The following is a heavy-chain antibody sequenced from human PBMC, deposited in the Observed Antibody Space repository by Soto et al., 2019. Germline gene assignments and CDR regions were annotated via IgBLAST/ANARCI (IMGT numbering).Heavy chain of an antibody. CDR2: IYYSGST. CDR1: GGSISSSSYY. Sequence: SETLSLTCTVSGGSISSSSYYWGWIRQPPGEGLEWIGSIYYSGSTYYNPSLKSRVTISVGTSKNQFSLKLSSVTAADTAVYYCARESIVMDLAASYFDYWGQGTLVTAPQ. CDR3: ARESIVMDLAASYFDY. J-gene: IGHJ4*02. D-gene: IGHD2-21*01. V-gene: IGHV4-39*02.